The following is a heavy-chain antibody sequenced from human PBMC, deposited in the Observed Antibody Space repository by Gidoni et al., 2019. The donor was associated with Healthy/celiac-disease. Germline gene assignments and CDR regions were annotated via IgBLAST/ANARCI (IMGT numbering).Heavy chain of an antibody. CDR1: GFTFSSYA. Sequence: QVQLVESGGGVVQPGRSLRLSCAASGFTFSSYAMHWVRQAPGKGLEWVAVISYDGSNTYYADSVKGRFTISRDNSKNTLYLQMNSLRAEDTAVYYCARGDAFDIWGQGTMVTVSS. CDR2: ISYDGSNT. CDR3: ARGDAFDI. J-gene: IGHJ3*02. V-gene: IGHV3-30*04.